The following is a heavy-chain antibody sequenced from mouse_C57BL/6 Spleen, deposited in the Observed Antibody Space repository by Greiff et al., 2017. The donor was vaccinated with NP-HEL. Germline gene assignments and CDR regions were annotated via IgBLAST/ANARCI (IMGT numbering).Heavy chain of an antibody. V-gene: IGHV1-19*01. CDR1: GYTFTDYY. D-gene: IGHD1-1*01. Sequence: DVQLQESGPVLVKPGASVKMSCKASGYTFTDYYMNWVKQSHGKSLEWIGVINPYNGGTSYNQKFKGKATLTVDKSSSTAYMELNSLTSDDSAVYYCARTTSGVYFDYWGQGTTLTVSS. CDR2: INPYNGGT. CDR3: ARTTSGVYFDY. J-gene: IGHJ2*01.